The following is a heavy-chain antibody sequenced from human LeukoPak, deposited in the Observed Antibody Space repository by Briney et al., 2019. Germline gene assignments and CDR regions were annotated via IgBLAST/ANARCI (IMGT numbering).Heavy chain of an antibody. CDR2: ISYDGSNK. CDR3: ATTKGSGWYEVRWDYFDY. CDR1: GFTFSSYG. J-gene: IGHJ4*02. D-gene: IGHD6-19*01. Sequence: GRSLRLSCAASGFTFSSYGMHWVRQAPGKGLEWVAVISYDGSNKYYADSVKGRFTISRDNSKNTLYLQMNSLRAEDTAVYYCATTKGSGWYEVRWDYFDYWGQGTLVTVSS. V-gene: IGHV3-30*03.